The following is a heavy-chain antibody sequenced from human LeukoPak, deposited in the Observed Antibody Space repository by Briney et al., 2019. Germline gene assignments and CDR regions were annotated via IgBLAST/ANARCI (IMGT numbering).Heavy chain of an antibody. CDR3: ARLFWSGYTYFDP. V-gene: IGHV4-31*03. J-gene: IGHJ5*02. D-gene: IGHD3-3*01. Sequence: SQTLSLTCTVSGGTIDSGGLYWSWIRERPGKGLEWIGNIYYRGNTDYNPSLKSRAAISVDSSKNQFSLRLSSVTAADTAVYYCARLFWSGYTYFDPWGQGTLVTVSS. CDR1: GGTIDSGGLY. CDR2: IYYRGNT.